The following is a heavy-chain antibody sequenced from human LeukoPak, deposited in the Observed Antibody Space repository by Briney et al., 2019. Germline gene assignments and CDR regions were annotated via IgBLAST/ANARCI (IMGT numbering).Heavy chain of an antibody. CDR1: GGSITNSY. V-gene: IGHV4-59*12. Sequence: SETLSLTCTVSGGSITNSYWSWIRQPPGKGLEWIGYIYNTGTINYNPSLKSRVTISVDPSKSQFSLKLTSVTSADTAVYFCAREGRVVTTGSHFDHWGQGTPVTVSS. CDR2: IYNTGTI. CDR3: AREGRVVTTGSHFDH. J-gene: IGHJ4*02. D-gene: IGHD1-1*01.